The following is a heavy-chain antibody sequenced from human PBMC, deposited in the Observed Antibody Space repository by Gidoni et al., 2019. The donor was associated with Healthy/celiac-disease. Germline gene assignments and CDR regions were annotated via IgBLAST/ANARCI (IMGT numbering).Heavy chain of an antibody. CDR3: TTSEWGDYGNYFDY. V-gene: IGHV3-15*01. Sequence: EVQLVESGGGLVKPGGSLRLSCAASGFTFSNAWMSWVRQAPGKGLEWVGRIKSKTDGGTTDYAAPVKGRFTISRDDSKNTLYLQMNSLKTEDTAVYYCTTSEWGDYGNYFDYWGQGTLVTVSS. D-gene: IGHD4-17*01. CDR2: IKSKTDGGTT. J-gene: IGHJ4*02. CDR1: GFTFSNAW.